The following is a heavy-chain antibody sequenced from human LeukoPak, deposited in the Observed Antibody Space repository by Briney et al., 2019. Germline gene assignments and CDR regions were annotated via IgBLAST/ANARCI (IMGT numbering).Heavy chain of an antibody. D-gene: IGHD1-26*01. Sequence: KPSETLSLTCAVYGGSFSGYYWSWIRQPPGKGLEWIGEINHSGSTNYNPSLKSRVTISVDTSKNQFSLKLSSVTAADTAVYYCARRPIVGATFPFDYWGQGTLVTVSS. CDR1: GGSFSGYY. CDR3: ARRPIVGATFPFDY. J-gene: IGHJ4*02. V-gene: IGHV4-34*01. CDR2: INHSGST.